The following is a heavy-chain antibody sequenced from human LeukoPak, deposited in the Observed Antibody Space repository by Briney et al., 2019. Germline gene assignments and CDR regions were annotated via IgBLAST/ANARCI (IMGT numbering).Heavy chain of an antibody. D-gene: IGHD6-19*01. J-gene: IGHJ3*02. Sequence: SETLSLTCTVSGGSISSSSYYWGWIRQPPGKGLEWIGSIYYRGSTYYNPSLKSSVTISVHTSNNQFSLKLSSVPAADTAVYYCARRGWYTAFDIWGQGTMVTVSS. CDR2: IYYRGST. V-gene: IGHV4-39*01. CDR1: GGSISSSSYY. CDR3: ARRGWYTAFDI.